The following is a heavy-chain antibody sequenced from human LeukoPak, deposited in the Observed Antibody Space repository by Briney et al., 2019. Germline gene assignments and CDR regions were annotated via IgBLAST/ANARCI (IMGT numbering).Heavy chain of an antibody. CDR2: IYYSGNT. CDR3: ARGHSNYVDY. J-gene: IGHJ4*02. CDR1: GGSVSSGSYY. D-gene: IGHD4-11*01. Sequence: SETLSLTCTVSGGSVSSGSYYWSWIRQPPGKGLEWIGFIYYSGNTNYNPSLKSRVTISVDTSKNQFSPRLSSVTAADTAVYYCARGHSNYVDYWGQGTLVTVSS. V-gene: IGHV4-61*01.